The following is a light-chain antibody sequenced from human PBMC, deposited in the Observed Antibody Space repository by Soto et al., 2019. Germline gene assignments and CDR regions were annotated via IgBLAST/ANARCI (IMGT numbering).Light chain of an antibody. Sequence: QLVLTQPPSVSGAPGQRVTISCTGSSSNIGAGYDVHWYQQLPGTAPKLLISGNNNRPSGVPDRFSGSKSGTSASLAITGLQAEDEADSYCQSYDSSVSKVVFGGGTKLTVL. CDR1: SSNIGAGYD. CDR3: QSYDSSVSKVV. CDR2: GNN. V-gene: IGLV1-40*01. J-gene: IGLJ2*01.